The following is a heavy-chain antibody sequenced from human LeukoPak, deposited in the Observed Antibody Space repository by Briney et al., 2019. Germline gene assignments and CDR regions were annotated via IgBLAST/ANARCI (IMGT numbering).Heavy chain of an antibody. Sequence: GGSLRLSCAASGFTFSSYSMNWVRQAPGKGLEWVSSVSSSSSYIYYVDSVKGRFTISRDNAKNSLYLQMNSLRAEDTAVYYCARGQLYYDSSGFDYWGQGTLVTVSS. CDR1: GFTFSSYS. J-gene: IGHJ4*02. CDR2: VSSSSSYI. CDR3: ARGQLYYDSSGFDY. V-gene: IGHV3-21*01. D-gene: IGHD3-22*01.